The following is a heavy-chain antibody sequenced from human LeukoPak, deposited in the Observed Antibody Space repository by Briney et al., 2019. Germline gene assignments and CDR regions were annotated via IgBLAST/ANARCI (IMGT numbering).Heavy chain of an antibody. CDR2: LSGTGDNT. CDR3: ARGPINYSTSWRFDY. Sequence: GGSLRLSCAASGFSGSPFNYYAMPWVRQAPGEGLEWVSALSGTGDNTYYADSVEGRFTNPRDNTNNILYLQMNSLRAEDTAVYYCARGPINYSTSWRFDYWGQGTLVTVSS. V-gene: IGHV3-23*01. CDR1: GFSGSPFNYYA. J-gene: IGHJ4*02. D-gene: IGHD6-13*01.